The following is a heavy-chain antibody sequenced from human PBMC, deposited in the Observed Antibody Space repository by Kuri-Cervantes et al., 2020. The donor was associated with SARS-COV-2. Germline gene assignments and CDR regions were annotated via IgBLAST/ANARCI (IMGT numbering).Heavy chain of an antibody. CDR1: GFTVSSNY. J-gene: IGHJ3*02. CDR3: ASEGYRSGNRLISYAFDI. D-gene: IGHD6-19*01. CDR2: IYSGGSA. Sequence: GESLKISCAASGFTVSSNYMSWVRQAPGKGLEWVSVIYSGGSAYYADSVKGRFTISRHNSKNTLYLQMNSLRAEDTAVYYCASEGYRSGNRLISYAFDIWGQGTTVTVSS. V-gene: IGHV3-53*04.